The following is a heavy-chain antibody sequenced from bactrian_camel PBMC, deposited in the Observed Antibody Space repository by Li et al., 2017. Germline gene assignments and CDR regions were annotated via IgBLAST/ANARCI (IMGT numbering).Heavy chain of an antibody. V-gene: IGHV3S55*01. CDR3: TTGGDERLCGD. J-gene: IGHJ4*01. CDR2: IRSGGLP. D-gene: IGHD4*01. Sequence: QLVESGGGSVQAGGSLRPSCAPSGYTIIGNCMGWFRQAPGKEREEVAVIRSGGLPTYGDFVKGRFTISQDTPKNTVYLQMNSLKPEDTALYYCTTGGDERLCGDWGQGTQVTVS. CDR1: GYTIIGNC.